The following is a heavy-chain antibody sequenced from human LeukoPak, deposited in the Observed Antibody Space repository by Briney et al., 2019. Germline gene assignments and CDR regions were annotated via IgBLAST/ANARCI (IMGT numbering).Heavy chain of an antibody. J-gene: IGHJ4*02. V-gene: IGHV1-2*02. CDR3: ARGSTVAWIDF. D-gene: IGHD4-23*01. CDR2: IIPNSGVS. Sequence: ASVKVSRKASGYTFTDYYIQWVRQAPAPGLEYMGWIIPNSGVSHFAQNFQARDTMTRDTSINTAYMELNRLKSDDAVVYFCARGSTVAWIDFWGQGTLVTVPS. CDR1: GYTFTDYY.